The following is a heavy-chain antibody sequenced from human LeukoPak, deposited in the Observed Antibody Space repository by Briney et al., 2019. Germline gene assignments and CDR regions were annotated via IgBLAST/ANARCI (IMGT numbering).Heavy chain of an antibody. J-gene: IGHJ4*02. D-gene: IGHD3-22*01. V-gene: IGHV3-23*01. CDR2: ISGSSGLT. CDR1: GFTFSNYA. Sequence: PGGSLRLSCAASGFTFSNYAMSWVRQAPGRGLEWVSAISGSSGLTYYADSMKGRFTISRDNSKNTLYLQMNSLRAEDTAVYYCAKGAMIVVPDYYFDYWGQGTLVTVSS. CDR3: AKGAMIVVPDYYFDY.